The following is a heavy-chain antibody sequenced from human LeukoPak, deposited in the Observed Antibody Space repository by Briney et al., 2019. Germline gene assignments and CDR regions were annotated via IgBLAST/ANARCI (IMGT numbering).Heavy chain of an antibody. CDR1: GYTFSNYG. CDR3: ARSSSSGIYYFFY. D-gene: IGHD1-26*01. CDR2: ISASNGNT. Sequence: ASVKVSCKASGYTFSNYGVAWVRQAPGQGLEWMGWISASNGNTNYAQNLQGRVTMTIDTSTSTAYMELKGLTSDDTAVYYCARSSSSGIYYFFYWGQGTLVTVSS. V-gene: IGHV1-18*01. J-gene: IGHJ4*02.